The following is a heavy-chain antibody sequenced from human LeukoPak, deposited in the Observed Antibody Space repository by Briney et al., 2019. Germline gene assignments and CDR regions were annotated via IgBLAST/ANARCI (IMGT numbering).Heavy chain of an antibody. J-gene: IGHJ5*02. CDR1: GYTFTTYG. D-gene: IGHD3-10*01. V-gene: IGHV1-18*01. CDR3: ARGSKGFGELVWFDP. Sequence: ASVKVSCKASGYTFTTYGISWVRQAPGQGLEWMGWSSPYNGNTNYAQKLRGRVTMTTDTSTSTAYMELRSLRSDDTAVYYCARGSKGFGELVWFDPWGRGTLVTVSS. CDR2: SSPYNGNT.